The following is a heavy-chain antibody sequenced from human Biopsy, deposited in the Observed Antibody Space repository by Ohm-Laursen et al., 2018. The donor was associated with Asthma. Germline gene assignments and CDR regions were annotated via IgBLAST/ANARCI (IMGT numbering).Heavy chain of an antibody. D-gene: IGHD3-22*01. CDR1: GYTFTSYA. CDR2: INAGNGST. J-gene: IGHJ4*02. V-gene: IGHV1-3*01. CDR3: ARPYYDSSGYYYENLSFDY. Sequence: ASVKISCKASGYTFTSYAMHWVRQAPGQRLEWMGWINAGNGSTKYSQKFQGRVTITRDTSASTAYMELSSLRSEDTAVYYCARPYYDSSGYYYENLSFDYWGQGTLVTVSS.